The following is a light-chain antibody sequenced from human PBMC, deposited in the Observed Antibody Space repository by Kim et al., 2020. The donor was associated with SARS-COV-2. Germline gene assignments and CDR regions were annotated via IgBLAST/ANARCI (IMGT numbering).Light chain of an antibody. Sequence: SYELTQPPSVSVSPGQTASITCSGDKLGDKYACWYQQKPRQSPVLVIYQGNKRPSGIPERFSGSNSGNTATLTISGTQAMDEADYYCQAWDSSTFYVFGT. J-gene: IGLJ1*01. CDR2: QGN. V-gene: IGLV3-1*01. CDR1: KLGDKY. CDR3: QAWDSSTFYV.